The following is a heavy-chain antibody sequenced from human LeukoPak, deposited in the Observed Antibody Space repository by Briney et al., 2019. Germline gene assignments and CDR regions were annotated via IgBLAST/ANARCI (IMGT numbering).Heavy chain of an antibody. V-gene: IGHV4-39*01. CDR2: FYISDTI. J-gene: IGHJ6*03. CDR1: NGSINTDKYY. CDR3: VTGEYKWDNENYRFYYMDV. D-gene: IGHD1/OR15-1a*01. Sequence: PSETLSLACGVSNGSINTDKYYWGWIRQSSGKGLEWIGSFYISDTIYYNPSLNNRATISVGKSKNQLSLKLTSVTAADTAIYYCVTGEYKWDNENYRFYYMDVWGKGTTVTVTS.